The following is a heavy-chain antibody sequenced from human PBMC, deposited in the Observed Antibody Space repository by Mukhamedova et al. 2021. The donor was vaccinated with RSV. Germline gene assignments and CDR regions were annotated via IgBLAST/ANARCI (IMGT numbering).Heavy chain of an antibody. Sequence: GKGLEWVSAISGSGGSTYYADSVKGRFTISRDNSKNTLYLQMNSLRAEDTAVYYCAKNGGIAAAGTVPYFDYCGQGTLVTVSS. V-gene: IGHV3-23*01. CDR3: AKNGGIAAAGTVPYFDY. J-gene: IGHJ4*02. CDR2: ISGSGGST. D-gene: IGHD6-13*01.